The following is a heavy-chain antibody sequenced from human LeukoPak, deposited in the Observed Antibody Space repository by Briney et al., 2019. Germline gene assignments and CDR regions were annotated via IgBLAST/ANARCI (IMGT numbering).Heavy chain of an antibody. CDR3: ATTGYSSSWSSWFDP. D-gene: IGHD6-13*01. CDR1: GYTFTGYY. J-gene: IGHJ5*02. V-gene: IGHV1-2*02. CDR2: INPNSGGT. Sequence: ASVKVSCKASGYTFTGYYMHWVRQAPGQGLEWMGWINPNSGGTNYAQKFQGRVTMTRDTSISTAYMELSRLRSDDTAVYYCATTGYSSSWSSWFDPWGQGTLVTVSS.